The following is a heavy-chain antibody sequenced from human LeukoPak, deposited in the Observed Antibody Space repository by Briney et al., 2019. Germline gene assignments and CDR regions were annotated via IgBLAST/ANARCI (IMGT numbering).Heavy chain of an antibody. V-gene: IGHV1-3*01. Sequence: ASVKVSCKASGYTFTSYAMHWVRQAPGQRLEWMGRINAGNGNTKYSQKFQGRVTITRDTSASTAYMELSSLRSEDTAVYYCAREVTTDAFDIWGQGTMVTVSS. CDR1: GYTFTSYA. CDR2: INAGNGNT. CDR3: AREVTTDAFDI. D-gene: IGHD4-17*01. J-gene: IGHJ3*02.